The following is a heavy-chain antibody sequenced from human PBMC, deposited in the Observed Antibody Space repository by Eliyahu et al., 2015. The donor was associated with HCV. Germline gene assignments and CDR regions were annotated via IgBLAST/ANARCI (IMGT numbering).Heavy chain of an antibody. CDR1: GYTFTSYG. V-gene: IGHV1-18*01. D-gene: IGHD5/OR15-5a*01. CDR2: IAAYNGET. CDR3: AISVLPPTFYYYPMDV. Sequence: QVQLVQSGTDVKKPGASXKVSCKASGYTFTSYGISWVRQAPGQGLEWMGWIAAYNGETKYAQNLQDRVTMTTDTSTSTVYMELRGLRSDDTAVYYCAISVLPPTFYYYPMDVWGQGTTVTVSS. J-gene: IGHJ6*02.